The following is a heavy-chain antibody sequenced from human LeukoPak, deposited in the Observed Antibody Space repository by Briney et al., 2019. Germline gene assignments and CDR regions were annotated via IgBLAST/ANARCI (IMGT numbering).Heavy chain of an antibody. CDR1: GFSFSSHG. CDR3: AKDDDWGRYKH. CDR2: ISPSGDIT. V-gene: IGHV3-23*01. J-gene: IGHJ1*01. Sequence: GGSLRLSCAGSGFSFSSHGMNWVRQAPGKGLEWVSGISPSGDITYYTDSVRGRFTISRDNFKNTLSLQVNSLRAEDTAMYYCAKDDDWGRYKHWGQGTLVTVSS. D-gene: IGHD3-16*01.